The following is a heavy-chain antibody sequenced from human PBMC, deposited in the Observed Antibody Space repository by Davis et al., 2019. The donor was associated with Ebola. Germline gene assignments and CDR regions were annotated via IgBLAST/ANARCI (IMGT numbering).Heavy chain of an antibody. J-gene: IGHJ4*02. CDR1: GFTFSGFW. CDR2: INQDGSEK. CDR3: ARRRGYSYGSYYFDY. D-gene: IGHD5-18*01. Sequence: GESLKISCAASGFTFSGFWMSWVRQAPGKGLEWVANINQDGSEKQYVDSVKGRFTISRDNAKNSLYLQMNSLRAEDTAVYYCARRRGYSYGSYYFDYWGQGTLVTVSS. V-gene: IGHV3-7*03.